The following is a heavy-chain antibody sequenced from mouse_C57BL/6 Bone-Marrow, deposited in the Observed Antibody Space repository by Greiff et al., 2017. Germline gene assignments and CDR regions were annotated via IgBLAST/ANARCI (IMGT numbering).Heavy chain of an antibody. CDR2: IYPYNGVS. Sequence: VQLQQSGPELVKPGASVKISCKASGYSFTGYYMHWVKQSHGNILDWIGYIYPYNGVSSYNQKFKGKATLTVDKSSSTAYMELRSLTSEDSAVXYCARWKGLRRDEYLDDWGQGTTLTVSS. V-gene: IGHV1-31*01. J-gene: IGHJ2*01. CDR3: ARWKGLRRDEYLDD. D-gene: IGHD2-2*01. CDR1: GYSFTGYY.